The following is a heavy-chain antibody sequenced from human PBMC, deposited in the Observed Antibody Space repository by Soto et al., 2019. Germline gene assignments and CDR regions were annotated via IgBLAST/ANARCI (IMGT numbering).Heavy chain of an antibody. D-gene: IGHD3-22*01. CDR3: AKDRYLYHDSRGYGFDN. V-gene: IGHV3-23*01. CDR1: GFTFNIYS. Sequence: EVQLLESGGDLIQPGGSLRLSCAASGFTFNIYSMTWVRQAPGKGLEWVSAIIRYGDIIHYADSVGGRFSISRDNSKNTLYLQMNSLRADETAVYYCAKDRYLYHDSRGYGFDNWGQGTLVTVSS. J-gene: IGHJ4*02. CDR2: IIRYGDII.